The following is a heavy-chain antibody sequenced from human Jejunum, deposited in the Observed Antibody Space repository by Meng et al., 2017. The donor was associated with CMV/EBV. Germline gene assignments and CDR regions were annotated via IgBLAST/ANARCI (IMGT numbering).Heavy chain of an antibody. CDR3: AREYPSPFYFDY. Sequence: SCKPPVHTSPTSPVPCFRPASRQGLEYMGIIFSNGNTKHAQKFQGRLTLTSDTPTTTVYMELSRLRSDDTAVYFCAREYPSPFYFDYWGQGTLVTVSS. J-gene: IGHJ4*02. V-gene: IGHV1-46*01. CDR2: IFSNGNT. CDR1: VHTSPTSP.